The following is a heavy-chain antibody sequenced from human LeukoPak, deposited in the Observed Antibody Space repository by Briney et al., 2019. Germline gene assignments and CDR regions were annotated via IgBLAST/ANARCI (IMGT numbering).Heavy chain of an antibody. CDR1: GGSISYYY. CDR3: ARGMTLPDY. Sequence: SETLSLTCTVSGGSISYYYWSWIRQRPGKGLESIGHIYYTGSTNYNPSLKSRVTISVDTSKNQFSLKVSSVPAADTAVYYCARGMTLPDYWGQGTLVTVSS. D-gene: IGHD2-8*01. V-gene: IGHV4-59*01. J-gene: IGHJ4*02. CDR2: IYYTGST.